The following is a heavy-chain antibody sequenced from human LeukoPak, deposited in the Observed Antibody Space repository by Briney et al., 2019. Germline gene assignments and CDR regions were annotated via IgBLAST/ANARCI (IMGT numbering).Heavy chain of an antibody. V-gene: IGHV3-30*18. J-gene: IGHJ6*02. Sequence: GRSLRLSCAASGFDFRTYGMHWVRQAPGKGLEWVAVIWYDGSNKDYADSVKGRFTISRDNSKNTLYLQMNSLRVEDTAVYYCAKVRLGSGYYGMDVWGQGTTVTVSS. CDR3: AKVRLGSGYYGMDV. D-gene: IGHD3-10*01. CDR2: IWYDGSNK. CDR1: GFDFRTYG.